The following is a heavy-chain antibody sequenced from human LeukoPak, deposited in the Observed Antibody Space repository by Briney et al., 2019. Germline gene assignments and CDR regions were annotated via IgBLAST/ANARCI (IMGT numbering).Heavy chain of an antibody. D-gene: IGHD2-15*01. Sequence: GGSLRRFCAAAGGTFSSYWMHWGRHAPGKGGVWGSGINRGGSTTKYADSVKGGFTISRDNAENPMYLQMNSLRVDDTAVYYCTRRVSATRWFDPWGQGTLATVSS. CDR3: TRRVSATRWFDP. CDR1: GGTFSSYW. J-gene: IGHJ5*02. V-gene: IGHV3-74*03. CDR2: INRGGSTT.